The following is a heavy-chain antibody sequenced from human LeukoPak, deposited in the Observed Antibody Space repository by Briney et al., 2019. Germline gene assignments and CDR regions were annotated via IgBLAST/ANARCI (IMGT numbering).Heavy chain of an antibody. V-gene: IGHV3-23*01. CDR1: GFTFNTYG. CDR2: ITSSGGST. Sequence: GGSLRLSCAVSGFTFNTYGMTWVRQAPGKGLEWVSAITSSGGSTYYGDSVKGRFTISRDNSRNTLYLQMNSLRVDDTAVYYCARDLCWGCFDDWGQGNLVTVSS. J-gene: IGHJ4*02. D-gene: IGHD3-10*02. CDR3: ARDLCWGCFDD.